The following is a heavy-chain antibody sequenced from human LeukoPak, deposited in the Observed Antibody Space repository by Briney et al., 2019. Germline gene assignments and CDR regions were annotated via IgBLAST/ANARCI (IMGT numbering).Heavy chain of an antibody. CDR1: GYTFTSYD. Sequence: ASVKVSCKASGYTFTSYDINWVRQATGQGLERMGWMNPNSGNTGYAQKFQGRVTMTRNTSISTAYMELSSLRSEDTAVYYCARGEVGSGWYIIDYWGQGTLVTVSS. CDR2: MNPNSGNT. D-gene: IGHD6-19*01. J-gene: IGHJ4*02. V-gene: IGHV1-8*01. CDR3: ARGEVGSGWYIIDY.